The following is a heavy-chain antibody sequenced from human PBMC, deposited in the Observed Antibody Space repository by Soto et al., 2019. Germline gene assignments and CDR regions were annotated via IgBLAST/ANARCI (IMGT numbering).Heavy chain of an antibody. CDR1: GFTFSSYG. CDR3: AKGPGHASSWYGRN. V-gene: IGHV3-30*18. J-gene: IGHJ4*02. Sequence: QVQLVESGGGVVQPGRSLRLSCAASGFTFSSYGMHWVRQAPGKGLEWVAVISYDGSNKYYADSVKGRFTISRDNYKNTLYLQMTGLRAEDTAVYYCAKGPGHASSWYGRNWGQGTLVTVSS. CDR2: ISYDGSNK. D-gene: IGHD6-13*01.